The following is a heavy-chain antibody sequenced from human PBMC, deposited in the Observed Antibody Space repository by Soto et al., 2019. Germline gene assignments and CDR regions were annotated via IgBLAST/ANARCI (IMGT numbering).Heavy chain of an antibody. CDR1: GFIFSDSA. CDR3: TRGINVWGGYARYYLDD. D-gene: IGHD3-16*01. J-gene: IGHJ4*02. Sequence: EVQLVESGGGLVQPGGTLKLSCAASGFIFSDSALHWVRQASGKGLEWVGRIRRKANNYATTYAASVERRVAISRDDSKNTAYLQMNSLETEDTAIYYWTRGINVWGGYARYYLDDWGQGTLVTVSS. V-gene: IGHV3-73*02. CDR2: IRRKANNYAT.